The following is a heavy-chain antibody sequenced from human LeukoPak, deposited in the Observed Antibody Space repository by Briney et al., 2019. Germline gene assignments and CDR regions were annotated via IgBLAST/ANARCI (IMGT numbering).Heavy chain of an antibody. D-gene: IGHD6-19*01. CDR1: GFTFSTFSNYG. CDR2: ISDSGGKT. CDR3: AKHGSGRYFDY. Sequence: GGSLRLSCAASGFTFSTFSNYGMSWVRQAPGKGLEWVSAISDSGGKTYYADSMKGRFTISRDNSKNTLYLQMNSLRAEDTDVYYCAKHGSGRYFDYWGQGTLVTVSS. V-gene: IGHV3-23*01. J-gene: IGHJ4*02.